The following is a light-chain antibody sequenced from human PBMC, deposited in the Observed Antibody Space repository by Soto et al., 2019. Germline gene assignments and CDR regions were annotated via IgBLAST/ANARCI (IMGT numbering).Light chain of an antibody. CDR1: QSVRSSY. CDR3: QQYNDWPRT. Sequence: ETVLTQSPCTLSLSPGERATLSCRASQSVRSSYLSWYQQKPGQAPRLLIYGASTRATGFPARFSGSGSGTEFTLTISSLQSEDFAVYYCQQYNDWPRTFGQGTKVDIK. J-gene: IGKJ1*01. CDR2: GAS. V-gene: IGKV3-15*01.